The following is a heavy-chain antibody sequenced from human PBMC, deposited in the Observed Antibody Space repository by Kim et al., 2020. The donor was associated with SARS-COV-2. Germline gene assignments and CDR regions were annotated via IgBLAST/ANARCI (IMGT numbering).Heavy chain of an antibody. CDR2: INTNTGNP. V-gene: IGHV7-4-1*02. CDR3: AREEKAVAGALEYFQH. CDR1: GYTFTSYA. J-gene: IGHJ1*01. Sequence: ASVKVSCKASGYTFTSYAMNWVRQAPGQGLEWMGWINTNTGNPTYAQGFTGRFVFSLDTSVSTAYLQISSLKAEDTAVYYCAREEKAVAGALEYFQHWGQGTLVTVSS. D-gene: IGHD6-19*01.